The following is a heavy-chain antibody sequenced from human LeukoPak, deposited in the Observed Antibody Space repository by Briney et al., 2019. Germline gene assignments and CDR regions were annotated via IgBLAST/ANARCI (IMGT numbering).Heavy chain of an antibody. Sequence: SEAQSLTCTVSGGSISSSSDYWGWIRQAPGKGLEWIGSFFVSGSTHYNPSLRSRATLFVDTSKNQFSLKLTSMTAADAATYFCARQFATAAADTRGYFDYWGQGTVVAVSS. V-gene: IGHV4-39*01. CDR1: GGSISSSSDY. CDR3: ARQFATAAADTRGYFDY. J-gene: IGHJ4*02. D-gene: IGHD6-25*01. CDR2: FFVSGST.